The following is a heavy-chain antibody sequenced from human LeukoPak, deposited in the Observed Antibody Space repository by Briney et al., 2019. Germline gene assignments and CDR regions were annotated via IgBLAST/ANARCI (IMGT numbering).Heavy chain of an antibody. J-gene: IGHJ5*02. Sequence: ASVKVSCKASGYTFTGYYMHWVRQAPGQGLEWMGIINPNGGGTSYAQKFQARVTMTRDMSTSTVYMELSSLRSEDTAVYYCATTINWFDPWGQGTLVTVSS. V-gene: IGHV1-46*01. CDR3: ATTINWFDP. D-gene: IGHD4/OR15-4a*01. CDR1: GYTFTGYY. CDR2: INPNGGGT.